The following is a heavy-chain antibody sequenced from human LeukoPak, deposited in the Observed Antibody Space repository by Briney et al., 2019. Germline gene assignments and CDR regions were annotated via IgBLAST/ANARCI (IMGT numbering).Heavy chain of an antibody. Sequence: PGRSLRLSCAASGFTFSSYGMHWVRQAPGKGLEWVAVIWYDGSNKYYADSVKGRFTISRDNAKNSLYLQMNSLRAEDTAVYYCARDMAPEQNGLRYCSSTSCWNYYYYGMDVWGKGTTVTVSS. CDR1: GFTFSSYG. V-gene: IGHV3-33*01. CDR3: ARDMAPEQNGLRYCSSTSCWNYYYYGMDV. CDR2: IWYDGSNK. D-gene: IGHD2-2*01. J-gene: IGHJ6*04.